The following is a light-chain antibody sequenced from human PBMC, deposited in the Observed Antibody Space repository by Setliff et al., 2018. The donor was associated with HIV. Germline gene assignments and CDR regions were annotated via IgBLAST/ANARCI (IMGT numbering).Light chain of an antibody. Sequence: QSALAQPPSLSGSPGQSVTISCTGTSSDVGGFNYISWYQQHPGKAPKLMIYQATKRPSGVSNRFSGSKSGNTASLTISGLQAEDEADYYCCSNTGSNTYVFGSGTKVTVL. V-gene: IGLV2-11*01. CDR3: CSNTGSNTYV. CDR2: QAT. CDR1: SSDVGGFNY. J-gene: IGLJ1*01.